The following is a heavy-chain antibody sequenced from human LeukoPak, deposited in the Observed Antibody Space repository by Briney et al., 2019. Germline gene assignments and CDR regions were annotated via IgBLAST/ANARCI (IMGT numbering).Heavy chain of an antibody. CDR2: FDPEDGET. J-gene: IGHJ4*02. V-gene: IGHV1-24*01. Sequence: ASVKVSCKVSGYTLTELSMHWVRQAPGKGLEWMGGFDPEDGETIYAQKFQGRVTMTEDTSTDTAYMELSSLRSEDTAVYYCATGLRGEVYQYDSSGLGYLDCWGQGTLVTVSS. D-gene: IGHD3-22*01. CDR1: GYTLTELS. CDR3: ATGLRGEVYQYDSSGLGYLDC.